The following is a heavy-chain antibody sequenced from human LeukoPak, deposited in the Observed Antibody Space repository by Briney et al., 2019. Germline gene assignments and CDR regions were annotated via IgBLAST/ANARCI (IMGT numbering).Heavy chain of an antibody. J-gene: IGHJ3*02. V-gene: IGHV1-24*01. CDR2: FDPEDGET. CDR3: ATYSGSKSLAFDI. D-gene: IGHD1-26*01. Sequence: ASVKVSCKASGYTLTELSMHWVRQAPGKGLEWMGGFDPEDGETIYAQKFQGRVTMTEDTSTDTAYMELSSLRSEDTAVYYCATYSGSKSLAFDIWGQGTMVTVSS. CDR1: GYTLTELS.